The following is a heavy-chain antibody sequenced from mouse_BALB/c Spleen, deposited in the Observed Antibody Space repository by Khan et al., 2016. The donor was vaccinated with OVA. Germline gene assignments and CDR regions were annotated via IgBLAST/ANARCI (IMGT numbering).Heavy chain of an antibody. J-gene: IGHJ4*01. CDR1: GYTFTTAG. CDR2: INTHSGVP. CDR3: ARGGAAYYRSDGGAMEY. V-gene: IGHV9-4*02. Sequence: QIQLVQSGPELKKPGETVRISCKASGYTFTTAGIQWVQKMPGKGLKWIGWINTHSGVPNYAEDFKGRFAFSLEISVNTAYLQITNLKNEDTATYCCARGGAAYYRSDGGAMEYWGQGTSVTVSS. D-gene: IGHD2-12*01.